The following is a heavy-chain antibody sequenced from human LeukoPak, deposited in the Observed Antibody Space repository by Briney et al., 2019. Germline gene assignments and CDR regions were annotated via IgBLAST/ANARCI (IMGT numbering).Heavy chain of an antibody. CDR3: ARDPRQLRVFDP. CDR1: GYTFTSYG. D-gene: IGHD5-18*01. CDR2: ISAYNGNT. J-gene: IGHJ5*02. V-gene: IGHV1-18*01. Sequence: ASVKVSCKASGYTFTSYGISWVRQAPGQGLEWMGWISAYNGNTNYAQRLQGRVTMTTDTSTSTAYMELRSLRSDDTAVYYCARDPRQLRVFDPWGQGTLVTVSS.